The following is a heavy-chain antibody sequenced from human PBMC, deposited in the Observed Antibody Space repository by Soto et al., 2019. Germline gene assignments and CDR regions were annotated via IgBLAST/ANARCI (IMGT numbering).Heavy chain of an antibody. CDR1: GFTFSSYG. J-gene: IGHJ4*02. Sequence: GGSLRLSCAASGFTFSSYGMHWVRQAPGKGLEWVALISYDGSNKYYAESVKGRFTISRDNSKNTLYLQMNSLKFEDTAVYYCAKVWGVVTASDYWGQGTLVTV. CDR2: ISYDGSNK. V-gene: IGHV3-30*18. D-gene: IGHD2-21*02. CDR3: AKVWGVVTASDY.